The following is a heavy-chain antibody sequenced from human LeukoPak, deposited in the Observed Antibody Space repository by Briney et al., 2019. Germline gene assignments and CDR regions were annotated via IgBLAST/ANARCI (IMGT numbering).Heavy chain of an antibody. CDR3: ARRGFRPDSSGQPSAYYFDY. Sequence: SETLSLTCTVSGGSISSSSYYWGWIRQPPGKGLEWIGSIYYSGSTYYNPSLKSRVTISVDTSKNQFSLKLSSVTAADTAVYYCARRGFRPDSSGQPSAYYFDYWGQGTLVTVSS. J-gene: IGHJ4*02. CDR2: IYYSGST. V-gene: IGHV4-39*07. D-gene: IGHD3-22*01. CDR1: GGSISSSSYY.